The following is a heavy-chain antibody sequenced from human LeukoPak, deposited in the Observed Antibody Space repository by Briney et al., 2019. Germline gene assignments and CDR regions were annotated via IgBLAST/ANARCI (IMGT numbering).Heavy chain of an antibody. CDR3: ARHSDILTGYPFDY. V-gene: IGHV4-31*03. CDR2: TYYSGST. CDR1: GGSISSGGYY. J-gene: IGHJ4*02. D-gene: IGHD3-9*01. Sequence: PSETLSLTCTVSGGSISSGGYYWSWIRQHPGKGLEWIGYTYYSGSTYYNPSLKSRVTISVDTSKNQFSLKLSSVTAADTAVYYCARHSDILTGYPFDYWGQGTLVTVSS.